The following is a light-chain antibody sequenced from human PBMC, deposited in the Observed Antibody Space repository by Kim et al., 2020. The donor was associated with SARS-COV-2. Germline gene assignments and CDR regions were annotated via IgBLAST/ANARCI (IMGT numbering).Light chain of an antibody. CDR2: DVS. CDR1: SSDVGGYNY. Sequence: QSALTQPRSVSGSPGQSVIISCTGTSSDVGGYNYVSWYQQHPGKAPKLMIYDVSKRPSGVPDRFSGSKSGNTASLTVSGLQAEDEADYYCCSYAGSYTFERVFGGGTQLTVL. J-gene: IGLJ2*01. CDR3: CSYAGSYTFERV. V-gene: IGLV2-11*01.